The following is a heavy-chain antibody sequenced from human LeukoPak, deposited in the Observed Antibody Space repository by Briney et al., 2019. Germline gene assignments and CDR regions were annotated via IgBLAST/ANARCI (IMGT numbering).Heavy chain of an antibody. CDR1: GGSISSYY. D-gene: IGHD3-10*01. J-gene: IGHJ3*02. CDR2: IYYSGST. CDR3: ARDPGGGDDAFDI. V-gene: IGHV4-59*01. Sequence: SETLSLTCTVSGGSISSYYWSWIRQPPGKGLEWIGYIYYSGSTNYNPSLKSRVTISVDTPKNQFSLKLSSVTAADTAVYYCARDPGGGDDAFDIWGQGTMVTVSS.